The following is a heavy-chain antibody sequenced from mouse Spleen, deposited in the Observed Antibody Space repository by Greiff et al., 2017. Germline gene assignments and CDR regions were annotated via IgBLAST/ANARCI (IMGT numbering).Heavy chain of an antibody. Sequence: VQLQQSGAELVRPGASVKLSCKASGYTFTDYYINWVKQRPGQGLEWIARIYPGSGNTYYNEKFKGKATLTAETSSSTAYMQLSSLTSEDSAVYFCARGFITTVEGDYWGQGTTLTVSS. CDR3: ARGFITTVEGDY. J-gene: IGHJ2*01. D-gene: IGHD1-1*01. V-gene: IGHV1-76*01. CDR2: IYPGSGNT. CDR1: GYTFTDYY.